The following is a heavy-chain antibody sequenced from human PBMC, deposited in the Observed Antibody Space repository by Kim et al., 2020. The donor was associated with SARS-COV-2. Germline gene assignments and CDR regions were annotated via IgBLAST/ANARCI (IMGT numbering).Heavy chain of an antibody. CDR3: ARDWGGDVLLWFGELLYTPGFEY. J-gene: IGHJ4*02. Sequence: ASVKVSCKASGYTFTSYAMNWVRQAPGQGLEWMGWINTNTGNPTYAQGFTGRFVFSLDTSVSTAYLQISSLKAEDTAVYYCARDWGGDVLLWFGELLYTPGFEYCGQGTLVTVSS. CDR1: GYTFTSYA. D-gene: IGHD3-10*01. CDR2: INTNTGNP. V-gene: IGHV7-4-1*02.